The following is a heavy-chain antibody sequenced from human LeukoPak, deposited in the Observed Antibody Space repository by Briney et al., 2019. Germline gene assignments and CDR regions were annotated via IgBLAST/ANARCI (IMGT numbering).Heavy chain of an antibody. Sequence: SETLSLTCTVSGGSISSHYGTWIRQSPGKGLEWIGDISNSGSTSYNPSLKSRVTISIDTSNNQFSLKLSSVTAADTAVYYCGRDALVGYFSYYYMDVWGKGTTVTVSS. J-gene: IGHJ6*03. CDR2: ISNSGST. CDR1: GGSISSHY. CDR3: GRDALVGYFSYYYMDV. V-gene: IGHV4-59*11. D-gene: IGHD2-15*01.